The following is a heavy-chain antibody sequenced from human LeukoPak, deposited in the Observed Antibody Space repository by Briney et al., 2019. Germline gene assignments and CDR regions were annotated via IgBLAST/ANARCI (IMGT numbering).Heavy chain of an antibody. Sequence: SETLSLTCTVSGGFVSSYYWNWIRQPAGKGLEWIGRIYSSGSTNYNPSLESRVTMSVDTSKNQFSLKLSSVTAADTAVYYCARGLGTGWPYYFDYWGQGTLVTVSS. D-gene: IGHD6-19*01. CDR3: ARGLGTGWPYYFDY. J-gene: IGHJ4*02. CDR2: IYSSGST. V-gene: IGHV4-4*07. CDR1: GGFVSSYY.